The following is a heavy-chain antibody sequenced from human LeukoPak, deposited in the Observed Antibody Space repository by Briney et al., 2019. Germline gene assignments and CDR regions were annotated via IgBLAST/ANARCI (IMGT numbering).Heavy chain of an antibody. J-gene: IGHJ4*02. V-gene: IGHV3-23*01. Sequence: ETLSLTCTVSGYSISSGYLWGWIRPPPGKGLEWVSGITASGGSTYYADSVKGRFTISRDNSKNTLYLQMNSLRADDTAVYYCAKERERLYYFDYWGQGTLVTVSS. CDR1: GYSISSGY. D-gene: IGHD1-1*01. CDR3: AKERERLYYFDY. CDR2: ITASGGST.